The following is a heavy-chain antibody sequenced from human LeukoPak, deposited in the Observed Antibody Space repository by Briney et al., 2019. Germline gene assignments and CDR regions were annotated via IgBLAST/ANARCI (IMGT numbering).Heavy chain of an antibody. V-gene: IGHV3-9*03. J-gene: IGHJ3*02. CDR1: GFTFDDYA. CDR2: ISWNSGSI. CDR3: AKGRRELRDAFDI. Sequence: GGSLRLSCAASGFTFDDYAMHWVRQAPGKGLEWVSGISWNSGSIGYADSVKGRFTISRDNAKNSLYLQMNSLRAEDMALYYCAKGRRELRDAFDIWGQGTMVTVSS. D-gene: IGHD1-7*01.